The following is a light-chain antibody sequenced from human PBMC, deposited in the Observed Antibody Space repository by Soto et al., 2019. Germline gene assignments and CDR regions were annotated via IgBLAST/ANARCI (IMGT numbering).Light chain of an antibody. Sequence: QSVLTQPPFASGSPGQSVTISCTGTSSDFGGYNYVSWYQQHPGKAPKLMIYEVSKRPSGVPDRFSGSKSGNTASLTVSGLQAEDEADYYCSSFAGSNNLHVVFGGGTKLTVL. J-gene: IGLJ2*01. V-gene: IGLV2-8*01. CDR3: SSFAGSNNLHVV. CDR2: EVS. CDR1: SSDFGGYNY.